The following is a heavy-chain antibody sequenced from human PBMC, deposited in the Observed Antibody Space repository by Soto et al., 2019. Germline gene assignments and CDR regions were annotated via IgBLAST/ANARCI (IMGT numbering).Heavy chain of an antibody. D-gene: IGHD3-3*02. CDR3: AKVPYYHVRSGYYVFDY. J-gene: IGHJ4*02. V-gene: IGHV3-30*18. Sequence: QVQLGDSGGGVVQPGRSLRLSCAASGFTFSSYGMHWVRQAPGKGLEWVAHISYDRSNKNSVDSVKGRFTISRDNSKNTVYLQMNSLSFEDTAVYYCAKVPYYHVRSGYYVFDYWGQGTLVTVSS. CDR2: ISYDRSNK. CDR1: GFTFSSYG.